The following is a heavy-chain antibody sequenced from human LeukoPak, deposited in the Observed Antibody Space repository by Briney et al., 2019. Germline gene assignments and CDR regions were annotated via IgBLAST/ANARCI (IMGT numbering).Heavy chain of an antibody. J-gene: IGHJ5*02. Sequence: PSETLSLACTVSGGSISSYYWSWIRQPPGKGLEWIGEINHSGSTNYNPSLKSRVTISVDTSKNQFSLKVNSVTAADTAVYYCARRGYTSGWGWFDPWGQGTLVTVSS. CDR3: ARRGYTSGWGWFDP. CDR1: GGSISSYY. CDR2: INHSGST. D-gene: IGHD5-18*01. V-gene: IGHV4-34*01.